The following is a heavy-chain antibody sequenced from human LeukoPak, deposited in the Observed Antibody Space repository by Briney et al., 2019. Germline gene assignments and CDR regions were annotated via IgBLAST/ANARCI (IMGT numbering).Heavy chain of an antibody. CDR1: GFTFSSYS. J-gene: IGHJ4*02. D-gene: IGHD6-13*01. CDR3: ARGNPWSSSYFDY. CDR2: ISSSSSYI. Sequence: GGSLRLSCAASGFTFSSYSMNWVRQAPGKGLEWVSSISSSSSYIYYADSVKGRFTISRDNAKNSLYLQMNSLRAEDTAVYYCARGNPWSSSYFDYWGQGTLVTVSS. V-gene: IGHV3-21*01.